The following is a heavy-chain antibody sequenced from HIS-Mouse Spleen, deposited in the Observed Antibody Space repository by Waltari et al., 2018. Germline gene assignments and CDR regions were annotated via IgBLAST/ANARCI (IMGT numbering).Heavy chain of an antibody. D-gene: IGHD6-13*01. CDR1: GGSIRSSSYY. CDR3: AREWQQLVRGSDWFDP. J-gene: IGHJ5*02. V-gene: IGHV4-39*07. CDR2: IYYSGST. Sequence: QLQLQESGPGLVKPSETLSLTCTVSGGSIRSSSYYWGWIRQPPGKGLEWIGSIYYSGSTYYNPSLKSRVTISVDTSKNQFSLKLSSVTAADTAVYYCAREWQQLVRGSDWFDPWGQGTLVTVSS.